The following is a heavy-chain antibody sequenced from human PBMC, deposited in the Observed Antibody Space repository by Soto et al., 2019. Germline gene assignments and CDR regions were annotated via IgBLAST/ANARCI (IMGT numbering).Heavy chain of an antibody. V-gene: IGHV2-5*02. CDR3: AHGSGWLSDY. CDR2: IYWDDDK. CDR1: GFSLSSPAVG. J-gene: IGHJ4*02. Sequence: QITLKESGPTLVKPTQTRTLTCTFSGFSLSSPAVGVNWIRQPPGKALEWVALIYWDDDKQYSPALRSRLTITKDTSKNQVVLTMTNVDPVDTATYYCAHGSGWLSDYWGQGTLVTVSS. D-gene: IGHD6-19*01.